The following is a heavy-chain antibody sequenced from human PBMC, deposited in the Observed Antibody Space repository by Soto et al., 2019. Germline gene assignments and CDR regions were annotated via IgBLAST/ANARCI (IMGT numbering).Heavy chain of an antibody. V-gene: IGHV1-18*01. J-gene: IGHJ3*01. CDR3: ARDLRSKYGDFDSFHV. Sequence: QVQLVQSGAEVENPGASVKVSCKASGYTFTSYGVSWVRQAPGQGLEWLGWISTYNGNANYAQKFQDRVTLTADISTSTAYMDLGSLRSDDTAVYYCARDLRSKYGDFDSFHVWGQGTMITVSS. CDR1: GYTFTSYG. CDR2: ISTYNGNA. D-gene: IGHD4-17*01.